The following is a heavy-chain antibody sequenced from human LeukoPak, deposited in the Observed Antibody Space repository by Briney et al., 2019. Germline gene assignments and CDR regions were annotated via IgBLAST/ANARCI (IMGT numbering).Heavy chain of an antibody. CDR2: IGGSAGRT. CDR1: GFTFSTYA. Sequence: PGGSLRLSCAASGFTFSTYAMTWVRQAPGKGLEWVSTIGGSAGRTYYADSVKGRFTISRDNSKNTLYLQMNSLKTEDTAVYYCTTVYYYDSSATGDPFDYWGQGTLVTVSS. CDR3: TTVYYYDSSATGDPFDY. V-gene: IGHV3-23*01. D-gene: IGHD3-22*01. J-gene: IGHJ4*02.